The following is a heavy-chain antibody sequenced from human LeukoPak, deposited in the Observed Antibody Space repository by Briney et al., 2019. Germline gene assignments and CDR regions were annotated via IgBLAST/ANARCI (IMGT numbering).Heavy chain of an antibody. Sequence: PSETLSLTCAVFAGSLSGYYWGWIRPPPGKGMEWIGEIKHSGSTNYNPSLNSRVTISVDTSTNPFSLQMSSVTAADTAVYYWARGGMYLRYNWFDPWGQGTLVTVSS. J-gene: IGHJ5*02. CDR1: AGSLSGYY. CDR3: ARGGMYLRYNWFDP. V-gene: IGHV4-34*01. D-gene: IGHD2-8*01. CDR2: IKHSGST.